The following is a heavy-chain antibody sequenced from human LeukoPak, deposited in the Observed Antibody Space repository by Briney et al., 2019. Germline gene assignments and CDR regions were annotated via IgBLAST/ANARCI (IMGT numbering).Heavy chain of an antibody. J-gene: IGHJ1*01. CDR3: AKDVQIAVAGTFRYFQH. CDR1: GFTFSSYA. CDR2: ISGSGGST. D-gene: IGHD6-19*01. Sequence: PGGSLRLSCAASGFTFSSYAMSWVRQAPGKGLEWVSAISGSGGSTYYADSVKGRFTISRDNSKNTLYLQMNSLRAEDTAVYYCAKDVQIAVAGTFRYFQHWGQGTLVTVSS. V-gene: IGHV3-23*01.